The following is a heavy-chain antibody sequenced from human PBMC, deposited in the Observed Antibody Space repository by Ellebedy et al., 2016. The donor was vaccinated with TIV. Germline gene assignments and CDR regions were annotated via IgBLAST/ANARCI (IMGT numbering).Heavy chain of an antibody. CDR2: GGYT. CDR1: GFIVSTNH. CDR3: AKRSFPFGDKSERIYSFQY. J-gene: IGHJ4*02. D-gene: IGHD2/OR15-2a*01. Sequence: GESLKISCTASGFIVSTNHMSWVRQAPGKGLEWVGGYTNYADSVKGRFTISTNNSRNTLYLQMTNLRTEDTAVYYCAKRSFPFGDKSERIYSFQYWGQGTLVTVSS. V-gene: IGHV3-53*04.